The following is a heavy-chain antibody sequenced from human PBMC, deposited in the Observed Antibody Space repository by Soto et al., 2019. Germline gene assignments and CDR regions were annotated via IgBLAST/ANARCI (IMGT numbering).Heavy chain of an antibody. D-gene: IGHD4-17*01. CDR2: ISSSSSTI. J-gene: IGHJ1*01. V-gene: IGHV3-48*01. Sequence: EVQLVESGGGLVQPGGSLRLSCAASGFTFSSYSMNWVRQAPGKGLEWVSYISSSSSTIYYADSVKGRFTISRDNAKNSLYLQMNSLRAEDTAVYYCARASRTTLTFGAFQLWGQGTLVTVSS. CDR3: ARASRTTLTFGAFQL. CDR1: GFTFSSYS.